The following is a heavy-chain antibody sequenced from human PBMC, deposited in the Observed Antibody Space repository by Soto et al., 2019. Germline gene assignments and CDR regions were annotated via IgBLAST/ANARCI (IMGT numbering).Heavy chain of an antibody. V-gene: IGHV1-46*01. CDR2: IDPSDGRT. CDR3: TSGYSYGPSFDY. CDR1: GYTFTRYG. J-gene: IGHJ4*02. D-gene: IGHD5-18*01. Sequence: ASVNVSCKASGYTFTRYGIGWARQAPGQGLEWMGLIDPSDGRTSYSQNFQGRVTMTRDTSTSTVYMELSSLIFEDTAVYYCTSGYSYGPSFDYWGQGILVTVSS.